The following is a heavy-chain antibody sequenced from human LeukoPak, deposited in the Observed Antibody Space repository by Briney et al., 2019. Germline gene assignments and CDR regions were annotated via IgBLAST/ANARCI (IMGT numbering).Heavy chain of an antibody. J-gene: IGHJ4*02. Sequence: ASEKGSCKASGDTFTGYYMHWVRQAPGQGLEWMGWMNPNSGGANYAQKFQGRVTMTRDTSISTAYMELSRLRSDDTAVYYCARVSSVRGVIPNYYFDYWGQGTLVTVSS. CDR3: ARVSSVRGVIPNYYFDY. D-gene: IGHD3-10*01. CDR1: GDTFTGYY. CDR2: MNPNSGGA. V-gene: IGHV1-2*02.